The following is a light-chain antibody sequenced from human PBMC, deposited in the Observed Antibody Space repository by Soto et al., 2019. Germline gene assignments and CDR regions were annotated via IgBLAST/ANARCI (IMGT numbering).Light chain of an antibody. CDR3: QQYNNWPGWA. J-gene: IGKJ1*01. CDR2: VAS. V-gene: IGKV3-15*01. CDR1: QTVKSN. Sequence: EIVMTQSPATLSVSPGERVTLSCRASQTVKSNLAWYQQKPCQAPRLLIYVASTRATGIPPRFSGSESGSEFTLTISSLQAEDFAVYYCQQYNNWPGWAFGQGTTVEIK.